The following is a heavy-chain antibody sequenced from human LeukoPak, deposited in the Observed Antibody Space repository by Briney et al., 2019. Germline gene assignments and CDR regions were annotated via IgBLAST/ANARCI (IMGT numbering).Heavy chain of an antibody. CDR3: ARGPPTRYFDWLTNYYYYYGMDV. CDR1: RLTFNNYA. Sequence: GGSLRLSCAASRLTFNNYAMSWVRQAPGKGLEWVSAISGGAGSTYYADSVKGRFTVSRDNSKHTLYLQMNSLRAEDTAVYYCARGPPTRYFDWLTNYYYYYGMDVWGQGTTVTVSS. CDR2: ISGGAGST. V-gene: IGHV3-23*01. D-gene: IGHD3-9*01. J-gene: IGHJ6*02.